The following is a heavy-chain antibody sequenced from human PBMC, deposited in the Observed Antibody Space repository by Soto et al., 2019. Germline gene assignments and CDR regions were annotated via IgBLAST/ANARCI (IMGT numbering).Heavy chain of an antibody. Sequence: QVQLVQSGAEVKKPGASVKVSCKASGYTFTTYGISWVRQAPGQGLEWMGWISAYNGNTNYAQKIQGRVTMTTDTSTSTAYMELRSLRFDDTAVYYCARQQWLYYYYGMDVWGQGTTVTVSS. CDR1: GYTFTTYG. CDR3: ARQQWLYYYYGMDV. V-gene: IGHV1-18*01. D-gene: IGHD6-19*01. J-gene: IGHJ6*02. CDR2: ISAYNGNT.